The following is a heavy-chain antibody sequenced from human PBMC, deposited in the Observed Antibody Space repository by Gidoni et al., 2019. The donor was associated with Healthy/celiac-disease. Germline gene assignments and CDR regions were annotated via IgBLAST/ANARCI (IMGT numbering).Heavy chain of an antibody. J-gene: IGHJ3*02. Sequence: QLQLQESGPGLVKPSETLSLTCTVSGGSISSSSYYWGWIRPPPGKGLEWIGSIYYSGSTYYNPSLKSRVTISVDTSKNQFSLKLSSVTAADTAVYYCASAPYYVWGSYRFGAFDIWGQGTMVTVSS. V-gene: IGHV4-39*01. CDR3: ASAPYYVWGSYRFGAFDI. D-gene: IGHD3-16*02. CDR1: GGSISSSSYY. CDR2: IYYSGST.